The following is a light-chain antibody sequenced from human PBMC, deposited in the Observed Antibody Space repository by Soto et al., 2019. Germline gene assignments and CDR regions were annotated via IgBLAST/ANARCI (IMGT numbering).Light chain of an antibody. J-gene: IGLJ2*01. CDR1: NIGSKS. V-gene: IGLV3-21*04. CDR2: YDS. CDR3: QVWDSSSDHLVV. Sequence: SYELTQPPSVSVAPGKTARITCGGNNIGSKSVHWYQQKPGQAPVLVIYYDSDRPSGIPERFSGSNSGNTAPLTISRVEAGDEADYYCQVWDSSSDHLVVFGGGTQLTVL.